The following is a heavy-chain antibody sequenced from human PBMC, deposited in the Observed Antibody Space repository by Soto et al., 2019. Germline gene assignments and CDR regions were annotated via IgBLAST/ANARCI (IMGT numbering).Heavy chain of an antibody. D-gene: IGHD4-17*01. CDR3: ARGLGAYYGDYIDY. CDR1: GGSFSGYY. V-gene: IGHV4-34*01. CDR2: INHSGST. J-gene: IGHJ4*02. Sequence: SETLSLTCAVYGGSFSGYYWSWIRQPPGKGLEWIGEINHSGSTNYNPSLKSRVTISVDTSKNQFSLKLSSVTAADTAVYYCARGLGAYYGDYIDYWGPAILVTVFS.